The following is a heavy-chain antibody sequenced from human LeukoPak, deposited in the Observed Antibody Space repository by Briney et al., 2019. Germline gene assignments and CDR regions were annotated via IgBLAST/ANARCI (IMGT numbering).Heavy chain of an antibody. J-gene: IGHJ4*02. V-gene: IGHV4-4*07. Sequence: SETLSLTCTVSGGSISSYYWSWIRQPAGKGLEWIGRIYTSGSTNYNPSLKSRVTMSVDTSKNQFSLKLSSVTAAATAVYYCARDAYYYGSGSSPFDYWGQGTLVTASS. CDR1: GGSISSYY. CDR2: IYTSGST. D-gene: IGHD3-10*01. CDR3: ARDAYYYGSGSSPFDY.